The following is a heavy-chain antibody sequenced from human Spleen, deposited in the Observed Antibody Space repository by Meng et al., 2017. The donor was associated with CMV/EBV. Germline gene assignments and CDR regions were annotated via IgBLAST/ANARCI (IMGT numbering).Heavy chain of an antibody. V-gene: IGHV3-21*01. J-gene: IGHJ6*02. CDR1: GFSFSVYE. D-gene: IGHD5-18*01. Sequence: GESLKISCAASGFSFSVYEMNWVRQVPGKGLEWVSSISSSSSYIYYADSVKGRFTISRDNAKNSLYLQMNSLRAEDTAVYYCARDRGTYGYVEYYYYYYSMDVWGQGTTVTVSS. CDR3: ARDRGTYGYVEYYYYYYSMDV. CDR2: ISSSSSYI.